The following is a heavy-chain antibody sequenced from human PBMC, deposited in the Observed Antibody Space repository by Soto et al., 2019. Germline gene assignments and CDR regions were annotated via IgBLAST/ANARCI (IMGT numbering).Heavy chain of an antibody. Sequence: SETLSLTCTVSGGSISSYYWSWIRQPPGKGLEWIGYIYYSGSTNYNPSLKSRVTISVDTSKDQFSLKLSSVTAADTAVYYCAREMIAVAGAVGYYYYYMDVWGKGTTVTLSS. J-gene: IGHJ6*03. D-gene: IGHD6-19*01. CDR2: IYYSGST. V-gene: IGHV4-59*01. CDR1: GGSISSYY. CDR3: AREMIAVAGAVGYYYYYMDV.